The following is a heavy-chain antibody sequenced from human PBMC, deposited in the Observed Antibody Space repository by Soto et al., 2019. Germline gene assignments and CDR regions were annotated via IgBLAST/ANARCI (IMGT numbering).Heavy chain of an antibody. CDR1: GYTFTSYA. CDR3: ARVIAVAYHPLDY. J-gene: IGHJ4*02. D-gene: IGHD6-19*01. V-gene: IGHV1-3*01. CDR2: INAGNGNT. Sequence: QVQLVQSGAEVKKPGASVKVSCKASGYTFTSYAMHWVRQAPGQRLEWMGWINAGNGNTKYSQKVQGRDTITRDTSASTAYMELSSLRSEATAVYYCARVIAVAYHPLDYWGQGTLVTVSS.